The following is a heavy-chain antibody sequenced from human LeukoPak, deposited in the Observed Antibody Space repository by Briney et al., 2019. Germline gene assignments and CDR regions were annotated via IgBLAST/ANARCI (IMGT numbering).Heavy chain of an antibody. CDR1: GYSLTSYW. CDR2: IDPSDSYT. J-gene: IGHJ3*02. CDR3: ARHENIFSTFDM. D-gene: IGHD3-9*01. Sequence: GESLKISCRGSGYSLTSYWITWVRQMPGKGLEWMGRIDPSDSYTNYSPSFQGHVTISADQSISTASLQWSSLKASDTAIYYCARHENIFSTFDMWGQGTMVTVSS. V-gene: IGHV5-10-1*01.